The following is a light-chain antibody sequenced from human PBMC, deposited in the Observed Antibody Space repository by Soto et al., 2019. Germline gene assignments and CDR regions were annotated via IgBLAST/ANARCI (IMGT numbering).Light chain of an antibody. CDR2: GAS. J-gene: IGKJ1*01. Sequence: EIVLTQSPATLSFSPGDGATLSCRASQSVSSSFLAWYQQKPGQAPRLLIYGASSRATGIPDRFRGSASGTDFTLTISRLEPEDFALYYCQQYGSSPWTFGQGTKVEIK. CDR3: QQYGSSPWT. CDR1: QSVSSSF. V-gene: IGKV3-20*01.